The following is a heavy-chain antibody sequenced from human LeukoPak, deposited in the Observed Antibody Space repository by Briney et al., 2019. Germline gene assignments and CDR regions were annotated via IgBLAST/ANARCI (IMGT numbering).Heavy chain of an antibody. D-gene: IGHD6-13*01. CDR2: MNPNSGNT. J-gene: IGHJ4*02. Sequence: ASVKVSCKASGYTFTSYDINWVRQATGQGLEWMGWMNPNSGNTGYAQKFQGRVTITRNTSISTAYMELSSLRSEDTAVYYCARVEYSSSWYVFNYFDYWGQGTLVTVSS. CDR1: GYTFTSYD. V-gene: IGHV1-8*03. CDR3: ARVEYSSSWYVFNYFDY.